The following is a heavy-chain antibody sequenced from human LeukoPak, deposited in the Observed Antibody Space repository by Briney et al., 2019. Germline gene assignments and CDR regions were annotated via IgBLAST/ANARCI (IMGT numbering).Heavy chain of an antibody. CDR3: ARDGWFGEDPVYAFDI. V-gene: IGHV3-21*01. CDR2: ISSSSSYT. CDR1: GFTFSSYS. Sequence: GGSLRLSCAASGFTFSSYSMNWVRQAPGKGLEWVSSISSSSSYTYYADSVKGRFTISRDNSKNSLYLQMNSLRAEDTAVYYCARDGWFGEDPVYAFDIWGQGTMVTVSS. D-gene: IGHD3-10*01. J-gene: IGHJ3*02.